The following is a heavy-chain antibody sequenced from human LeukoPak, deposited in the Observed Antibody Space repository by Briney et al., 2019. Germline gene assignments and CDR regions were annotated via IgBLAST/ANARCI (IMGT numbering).Heavy chain of an antibody. CDR3: ARGESYCGGDCYSDHYYFDY. J-gene: IGHJ4*02. D-gene: IGHD2-21*02. CDR2: INAGNGNT. CDR1: GYTFTSYA. Sequence: ASVKVSCKASGYTFTSYAMHWVRQAPGQRLEWMGWINAGNGNTKYSQEFQGRVTITRDTSTSTAYMELSSLRSEDTAVYYCARGESYCGGDCYSDHYYFDYWGQGTLVTVSS. V-gene: IGHV1-3*03.